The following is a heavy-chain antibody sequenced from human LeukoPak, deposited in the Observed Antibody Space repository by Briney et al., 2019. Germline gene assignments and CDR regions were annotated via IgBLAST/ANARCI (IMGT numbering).Heavy chain of an antibody. Sequence: GESLKISCKGSGYSFTRFLIGWVRQMPGKGLEWMGIIFPGDSDTRYSPSFQGQVTISADKSISTACLQWSSLKASDSAMYYCASSVEPAAMTGFDYRGQGTLVTVSS. V-gene: IGHV5-51*03. J-gene: IGHJ4*02. D-gene: IGHD2-2*01. CDR3: ASSVEPAAMTGFDY. CDR1: GYSFTRFL. CDR2: IFPGDSDT.